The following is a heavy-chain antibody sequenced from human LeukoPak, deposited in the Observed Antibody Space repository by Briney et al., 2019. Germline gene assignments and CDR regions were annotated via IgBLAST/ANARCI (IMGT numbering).Heavy chain of an antibody. Sequence: GGSLRPSCAASGFTFHTYAMSWVRQAPGKGLDWVSVLSGSGESRYYADSVKGRFTISRDNSKNTVYLQMNSLRAEETAVYYCAREKMGVTDLDAFDIWGQGTMVTVSS. J-gene: IGHJ3*02. CDR3: AREKMGVTDLDAFDI. V-gene: IGHV3-23*01. CDR1: GFTFHTYA. CDR2: LSGSGESR. D-gene: IGHD1-26*01.